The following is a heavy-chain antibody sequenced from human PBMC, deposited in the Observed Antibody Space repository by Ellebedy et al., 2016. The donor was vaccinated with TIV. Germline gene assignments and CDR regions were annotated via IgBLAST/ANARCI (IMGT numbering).Heavy chain of an antibody. J-gene: IGHJ4*02. CDR3: ARILASVIDH. D-gene: IGHD3-16*02. CDR2: VGPNTGDT. Sequence: AASVKVSCKPSGYIFSTYGITWVRQAPGQGLEWMGWVGPNTGDTKYARELQGRVSMTADTSTDTAYMELRSLRSDDTAVYYCARILASVIDHWGQGTLVTVSS. V-gene: IGHV1-18*01. CDR1: GYIFSTYG.